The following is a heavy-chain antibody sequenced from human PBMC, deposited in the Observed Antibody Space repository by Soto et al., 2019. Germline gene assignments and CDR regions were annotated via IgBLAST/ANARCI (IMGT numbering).Heavy chain of an antibody. V-gene: IGHV1-18*01. Sequence: ASVKVSCKASGLSFTGYGFTWVRQAPGQGLEWMGWISGYKGNTNYSQKFQGRVTMTTDTSTSTAYMELRSLSSDDTAIYYCARVSITIFGVVIPPSFDYWGQGTLVTVSS. CDR3: ARVSITIFGVVIPPSFDY. CDR1: GLSFTGYG. J-gene: IGHJ4*02. CDR2: ISGYKGNT. D-gene: IGHD3-3*01.